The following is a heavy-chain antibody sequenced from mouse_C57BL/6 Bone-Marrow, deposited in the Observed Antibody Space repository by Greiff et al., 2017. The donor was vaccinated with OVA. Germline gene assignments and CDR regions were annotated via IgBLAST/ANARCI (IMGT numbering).Heavy chain of an antibody. Sequence: EVKLVESGPGLAKPSQTLSLTCSVTGYSITSDYWNWIRKFPGNKLEYMGYISYSGSTYYNPSLKSRISITRDTSKNQYYLQLNSVTTEDTATYYCARLITTVVATRYFDVWGTGTTVTVSS. V-gene: IGHV3-8*01. J-gene: IGHJ1*03. CDR1: GYSITSDY. CDR2: ISYSGST. CDR3: ARLITTVVATRYFDV. D-gene: IGHD1-1*01.